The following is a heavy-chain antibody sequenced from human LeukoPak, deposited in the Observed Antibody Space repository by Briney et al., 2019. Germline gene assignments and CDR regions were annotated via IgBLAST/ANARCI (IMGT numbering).Heavy chain of an antibody. V-gene: IGHV3-7*03. J-gene: IGHJ4*02. CDR2: IKQDGSEK. Sequence: GGSLRLSCAASGFTFGDTWMNRVRQVPGQGLEWVANIKQDGSEKFYVASVKGRFTISRDNGKSSLYLQMNSLRAEDTALYYCATSYDMGWLIGYWGQGTLVTVSS. D-gene: IGHD3/OR15-3a*01. CDR3: ATSYDMGWLIGY. CDR1: GFTFGDTW.